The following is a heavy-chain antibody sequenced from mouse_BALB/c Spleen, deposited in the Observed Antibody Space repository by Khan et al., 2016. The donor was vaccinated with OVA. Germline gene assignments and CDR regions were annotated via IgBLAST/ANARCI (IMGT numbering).Heavy chain of an antibody. Sequence: EVELVESGGDLVKPGGSLKLSCSASGFTFSTYAMSWVRQTPEKRLEWVATISSGGDNIFYPDSVKGRFTISRDNANNTLYLQMSSLRSEDTAMYYCARHNYGLFAYWGQGTLVTVSA. J-gene: IGHJ3*01. CDR3: ARHNYGLFAY. CDR1: GFTFSTYA. V-gene: IGHV5-9-3*01. CDR2: ISSGGDNI. D-gene: IGHD1-1*01.